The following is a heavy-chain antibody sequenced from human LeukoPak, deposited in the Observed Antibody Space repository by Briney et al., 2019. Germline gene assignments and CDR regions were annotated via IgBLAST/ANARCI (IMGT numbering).Heavy chain of an antibody. Sequence: ASVKVSCKVSGYTHTELSMHWVRQAPGKGLEWMGGFDPEDGETIYAQKFQGRVTMTEDTSTDTAYMELSSLRSEDTAVYYCATILRFWSGYSPFDYWGQGTLVTVSS. V-gene: IGHV1-24*01. J-gene: IGHJ4*02. CDR1: GYTHTELS. D-gene: IGHD3-3*01. CDR2: FDPEDGET. CDR3: ATILRFWSGYSPFDY.